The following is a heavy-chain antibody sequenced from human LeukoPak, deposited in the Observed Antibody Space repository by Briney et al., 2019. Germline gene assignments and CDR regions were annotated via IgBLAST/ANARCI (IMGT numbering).Heavy chain of an antibody. CDR2: ISSSSSYI. V-gene: IGHV3-21*01. J-gene: IGHJ4*02. D-gene: IGHD2-21*02. Sequence: KPGGSLRLSCAASGFTFSSYSMNWVRQAPGKGLEWVSSISSSSSYIYYADSVKGRFTISRDNAKNSLYLQMNSLRAEDTAVYYCARTLAAGDHDFDYWGQGTLVTVSS. CDR3: ARTLAAGDHDFDY. CDR1: GFTFSSYS.